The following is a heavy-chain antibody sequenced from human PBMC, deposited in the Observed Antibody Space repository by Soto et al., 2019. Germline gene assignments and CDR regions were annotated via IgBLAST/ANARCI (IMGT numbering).Heavy chain of an antibody. V-gene: IGHV4-31*03. Sequence: SETLSLTCTVSGVSISRGGYYWIWIRQHPGKGLEWIGYIYYSGSTYYNPSLKSRVTISVDTSKNQFSLKLTSVTAADTAVYYCARGASSWYFDYYYYYMDVWGKGTTVTVSS. J-gene: IGHJ6*03. CDR2: IYYSGST. CDR3: ARGASSWYFDYYYYYMDV. CDR1: GVSISRGGYY. D-gene: IGHD6-13*01.